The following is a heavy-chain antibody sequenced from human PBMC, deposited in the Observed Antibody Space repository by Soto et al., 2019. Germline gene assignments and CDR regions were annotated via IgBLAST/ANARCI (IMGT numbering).Heavy chain of an antibody. J-gene: IGHJ6*02. Sequence: SETLSLTCTVSGGSISSYYWSWIRQPPGKGLEWIGYIYYSGSTNYNPSLKSRVTISVDTSKNQFSLKLSSVTAADTAVYYCARVTPSGKCRSTSCYLNKWGYYYYGMDVWDPETTVTVSS. V-gene: IGHV4-59*01. CDR2: IYYSGST. CDR1: GGSISSYY. CDR3: ARVTPSGKCRSTSCYLNKWGYYYYGMDV. D-gene: IGHD2-2*01.